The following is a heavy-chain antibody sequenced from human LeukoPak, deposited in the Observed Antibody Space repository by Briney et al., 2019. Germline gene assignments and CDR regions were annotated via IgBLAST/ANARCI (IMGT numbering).Heavy chain of an antibody. Sequence: GGSLRLSCAASGFTFSSYGMHWVRQAPGKGLEXXXXXSYDGSNKYYADSVKGRFTISRDNSKNTLYLQMNSLRAEDTAVYYCANLNSGYDFVYPPYDYWGQGTLVTVSS. D-gene: IGHD5-12*01. CDR2: XSYDGSNK. CDR1: GFTFSSYG. CDR3: ANLNSGYDFVYPPYDY. V-gene: IGHV3-30*18. J-gene: IGHJ4*02.